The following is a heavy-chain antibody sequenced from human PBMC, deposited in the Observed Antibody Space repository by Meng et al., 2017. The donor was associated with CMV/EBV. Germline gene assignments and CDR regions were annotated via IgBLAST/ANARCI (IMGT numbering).Heavy chain of an antibody. J-gene: IGHJ4*02. V-gene: IGHV3-30*02. Sequence: LRLSCAASGFTFSSYGMHWVRQAPGKGLEWVAFIRYDGSNKYYADSVKGRFTISRDNAKNTLYLQMDSLRVEDTAVYYCARGSALNSNWGQGTLVTVSS. CDR2: IRYDGSNK. D-gene: IGHD2-21*01. CDR1: GFTFSSYG. CDR3: ARGSALNSN.